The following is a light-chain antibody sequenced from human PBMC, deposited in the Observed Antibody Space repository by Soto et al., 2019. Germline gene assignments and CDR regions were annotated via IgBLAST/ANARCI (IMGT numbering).Light chain of an antibody. V-gene: IGLV1-44*01. J-gene: IGLJ2*01. CDR2: TTN. CDR1: RSNIGSKT. Sequence: QSVLTQPPSASGTPGQRVTISCSGSRSNIGSKTLNWYQQVPGSAPKLLIYTTNQRPSGVPDRFSASKSDTSASLAISGLQSEDEADYYCAAWNDSLNGVVFGGGTKVTVL. CDR3: AAWNDSLNGVV.